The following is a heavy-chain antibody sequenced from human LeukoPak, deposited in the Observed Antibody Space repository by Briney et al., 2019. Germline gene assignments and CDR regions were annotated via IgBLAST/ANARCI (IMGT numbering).Heavy chain of an antibody. J-gene: IGHJ4*02. CDR2: IHPGDSDT. D-gene: IGHD3-10*01. V-gene: IGHV5-51*01. CDR3: ARRGEGPIGGIGY. Sequence: GESLKISCKGSGYSFASYWIGWVRQMPGKGLEWMGIIHPGDSDTRYSPSFQGQVTISAEQSISTAYLQWSSLKASDTAMYYCARRGEGPIGGIGYWGQGTLVTVSS. CDR1: GYSFASYW.